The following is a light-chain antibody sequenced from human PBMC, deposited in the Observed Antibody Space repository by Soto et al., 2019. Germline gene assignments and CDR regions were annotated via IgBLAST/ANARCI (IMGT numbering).Light chain of an antibody. CDR3: QQYDNVPIT. V-gene: IGKV1-33*01. Sequence: DIQMTQSPSSLSASIGQRVTITCQASQDISTYVTWFQQKPGKAPKVLIYGSSYLQTGVPSRFSGSESETHFSLTISGLQPEDMATYYCQQYDNVPITFGQGTRLEIK. CDR1: QDISTY. J-gene: IGKJ5*01. CDR2: GSS.